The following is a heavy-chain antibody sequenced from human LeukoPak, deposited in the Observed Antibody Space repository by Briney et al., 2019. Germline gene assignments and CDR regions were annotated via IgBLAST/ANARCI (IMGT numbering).Heavy chain of an antibody. V-gene: IGHV4-61*05. D-gene: IGHD3-9*01. Sequence: PSETLSLTCTVPGGSISSSSYYWGWIRQPPGKGLEWIGHIYSSVSTNCNPSLKSRVTMSVDTSKNQVSLRLTSVTAADTAVYYCAGTLNYDILTGYHPIDYWGQGTLVTVSS. J-gene: IGHJ4*02. CDR1: GGSISSSSYY. CDR2: IYSSVST. CDR3: AGTLNYDILTGYHPIDY.